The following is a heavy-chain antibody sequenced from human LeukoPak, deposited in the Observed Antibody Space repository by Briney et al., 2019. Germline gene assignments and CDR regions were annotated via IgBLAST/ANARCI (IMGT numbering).Heavy chain of an antibody. CDR2: IYYTGNT. V-gene: IGHV4-39*01. J-gene: IGHJ4*02. Sequence: SETLSLTCSVSGDSITGYYWGWIRQPPGKGLEWIGNIYYTGNTYYNSSLKSRVTISLDTSKNQFSLKLNSVTASDTAVYYCARHDMYYYDSSGYFGYWGQGTLVTVSS. CDR3: ARHDMYYYDSSGYFGY. D-gene: IGHD3-22*01. CDR1: GDSITGYY.